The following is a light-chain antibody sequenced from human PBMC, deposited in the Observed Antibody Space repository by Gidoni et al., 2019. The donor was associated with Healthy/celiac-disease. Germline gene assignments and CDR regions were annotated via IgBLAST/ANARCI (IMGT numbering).Light chain of an antibody. Sequence: QSALTQPASVSGSPGQSITISFTGTSRDVGGYNYVSWYQQHPGKAPKLMIYEVSNRPSGVSNRFSGSKSGNTASLTISGLQAEDEADYYCSSYTSSSTPLYVFGTGTKVTVL. CDR1: SRDVGGYNY. V-gene: IGLV2-14*01. CDR3: SSYTSSSTPLYV. CDR2: EVS. J-gene: IGLJ1*01.